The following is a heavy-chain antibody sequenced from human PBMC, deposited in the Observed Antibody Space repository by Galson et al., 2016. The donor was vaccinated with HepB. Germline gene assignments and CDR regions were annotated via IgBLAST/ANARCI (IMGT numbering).Heavy chain of an antibody. D-gene: IGHD3-10*01. Sequence: ETLSLTCIVSGYSITSGYFWGWIRPPPGKGLEWIGSMYHSGTTYYNPSLKSRVTISVDTSKNQISLKLNSVTATDTAVYYCVRLWFAERTFEYWGQGTLVTVPS. CDR2: MYHSGTT. CDR3: VRLWFAERTFEY. J-gene: IGHJ4*02. CDR1: GYSITSGYF. V-gene: IGHV4-38-2*02.